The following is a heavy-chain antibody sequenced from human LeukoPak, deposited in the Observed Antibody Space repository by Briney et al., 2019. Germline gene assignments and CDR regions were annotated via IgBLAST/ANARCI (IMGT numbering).Heavy chain of an antibody. D-gene: IGHD3-22*01. CDR2: IIPIFGTA. Sequence: SVKDSCKASGGTFSSYAISWVRQAPGQGLEWMGGIIPIFGTANYAQKFQGRVTITADESTSTAYMELSSLRSEDTAVYYCARVSDSSGYKAINYYMDVWGKGTTVTVSS. CDR3: ARVSDSSGYKAINYYMDV. V-gene: IGHV1-69*13. J-gene: IGHJ6*03. CDR1: GGTFSSYA.